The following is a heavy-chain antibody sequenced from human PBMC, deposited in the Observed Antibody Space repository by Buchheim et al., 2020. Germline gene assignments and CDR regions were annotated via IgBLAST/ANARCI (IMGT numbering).Heavy chain of an antibody. CDR2: ISCSGGSP. J-gene: IGHJ3*02. CDR3: AKDIVVVPAAILGAFDI. D-gene: IGHD2-2*01. CDR1: GFTFSSYA. Sequence: EVQLVESGGGLVQPGGSLRLSCAASGFTFSSYAMSWVRQAPGKGLEWVSAISCSGGSPYSADSVKGRFTISRDNSKNTLYLQMNSLRAEDTAVYYCAKDIVVVPAAILGAFDIWGQGT. V-gene: IGHV3-23*04.